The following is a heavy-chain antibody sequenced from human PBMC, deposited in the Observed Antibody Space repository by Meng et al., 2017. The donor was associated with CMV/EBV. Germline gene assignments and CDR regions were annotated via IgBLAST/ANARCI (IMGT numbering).Heavy chain of an antibody. Sequence: SGVTFDDYGMSWVRQAPGKGLEWVSGINWNGSSTGYADSVKGRFTISRDNAKNSLYLQMNSLRAEDTALYYCARPHGFYYDSSGYYYWGQGTLVTVSS. CDR1: GVTFDDYG. D-gene: IGHD3-22*01. CDR3: ARPHGFYYDSSGYYY. J-gene: IGHJ4*02. CDR2: INWNGSST. V-gene: IGHV3-20*03.